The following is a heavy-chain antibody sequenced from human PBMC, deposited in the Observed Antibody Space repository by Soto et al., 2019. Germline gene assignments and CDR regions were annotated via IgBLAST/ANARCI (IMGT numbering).Heavy chain of an antibody. Sequence: SVKVSCKASGGTFSSYTISWVRQAPGQGLEWMGRIIPILGIANYAQKFQGRVTITADKSTSTAYMELSSLRSEDTAVYYCAREPNLMATRDVWGKGTTVTVSS. D-gene: IGHD5-12*01. CDR2: IIPILGIA. V-gene: IGHV1-69*04. CDR1: GGTFSSYT. J-gene: IGHJ6*04. CDR3: AREPNLMATRDV.